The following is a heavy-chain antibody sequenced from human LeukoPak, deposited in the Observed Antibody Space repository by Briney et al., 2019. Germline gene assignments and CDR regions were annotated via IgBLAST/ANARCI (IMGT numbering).Heavy chain of an antibody. Sequence: SQTLSLTCTVSGGSISSGRYYWTWIRQHPGKGLERIGYIYYSGSTFYNPSLKSRVTISLDTSQNQFSLKLSSVTAADTAVYYCARESGYVDYWGQGTLVTVSS. J-gene: IGHJ4*02. CDR3: ARESGYVDY. V-gene: IGHV4-31*03. CDR1: GGSISSGRYY. D-gene: IGHD1-26*01. CDR2: IYYSGST.